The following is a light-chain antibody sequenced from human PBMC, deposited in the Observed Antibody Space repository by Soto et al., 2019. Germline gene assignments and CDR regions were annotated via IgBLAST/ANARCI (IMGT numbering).Light chain of an antibody. CDR2: EVS. CDR1: SSDVGSYHH. CDR3: SLKTSTITRV. V-gene: IGLV2-18*01. Sequence: QSALTQPPSVSGSPGQSVTISCTGTSSDVGSYHHVSWYQQSPGTAPKVIIYEVSNRPSGVPDRFSGSKSGNTASLTISGLQAEDEADYYCSLKTSTITRVFGGGTKLTVL. J-gene: IGLJ3*02.